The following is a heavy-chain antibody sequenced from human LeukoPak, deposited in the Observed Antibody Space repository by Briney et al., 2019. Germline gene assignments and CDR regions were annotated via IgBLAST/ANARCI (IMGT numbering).Heavy chain of an antibody. CDR1: GGSISNYY. V-gene: IGHV4-59*01. D-gene: IGHD6-13*01. CDR3: ARDRPGGSSLDY. J-gene: IGHJ4*02. Sequence: PSETLSLTCTVSGGSISNYYWSWIRQPPGKGLEWIGYIYYRGSTNYNPSLKSRVTISVDTSKNQFSLKLSSVTAADAAVYYCARDRPGGSSLDYWGQGTLVTVSS. CDR2: IYYRGST.